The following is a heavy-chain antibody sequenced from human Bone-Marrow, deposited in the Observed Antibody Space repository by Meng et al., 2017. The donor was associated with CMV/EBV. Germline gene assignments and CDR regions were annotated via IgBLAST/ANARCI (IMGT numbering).Heavy chain of an antibody. V-gene: IGHV1-69*10. D-gene: IGHD6-19*01. CDR1: GYSFTSYW. CDR2: IIPILGIA. Sequence: KISCKGSGYSFTSYWIGWVRQAPGQGLEWMGGIIPILGIANYAQKFQGRVTITADKPTSTAYMELSSLRSEDTAVYYCARVTGAGTFWANNYGMDVWGQGPTVTVSS. J-gene: IGHJ6*01. CDR3: ARVTGAGTFWANNYGMDV.